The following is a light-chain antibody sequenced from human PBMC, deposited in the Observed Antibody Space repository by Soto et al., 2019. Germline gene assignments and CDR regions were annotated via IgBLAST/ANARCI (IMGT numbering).Light chain of an antibody. V-gene: IGKV3-11*01. J-gene: IGKJ3*01. CDR1: QSVNNY. CDR2: DAS. CDR3: QQRSNWLFT. Sequence: EIVLTQSPATLSLSPGERATLSCRASQSVNNYIAWYQQKPGQAPRLLISDASKRATGIPARFSGSGSGTDFTLTISSLEPEDFAFYYCQQRSNWLFTFGPGTKVDI.